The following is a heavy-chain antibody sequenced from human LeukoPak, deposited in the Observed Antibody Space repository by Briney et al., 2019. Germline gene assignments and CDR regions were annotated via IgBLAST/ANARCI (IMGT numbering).Heavy chain of an antibody. V-gene: IGHV1-69*05. CDR1: GGTFSSYA. D-gene: IGHD4-17*01. CDR2: IIPIFGTA. Sequence: SVKVSCKASGGTFSSYAISWVRQAPGQGVEWLGRIIPIFGTANYAQKFQGRVTITTDKSTSTAYMELSSLRSEDTAVYYCARASVTPGGLFDYWGQGTLVTVSS. CDR3: ARASVTPGGLFDY. J-gene: IGHJ4*02.